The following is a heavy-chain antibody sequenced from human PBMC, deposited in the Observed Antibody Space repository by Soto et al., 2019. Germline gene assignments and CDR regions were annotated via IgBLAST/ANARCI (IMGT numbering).Heavy chain of an antibody. CDR2: ISSSGSTI. D-gene: IGHD2-2*01. Sequence: GGSLRLSCAASGVTFSDYYMSWIRQAPGKGLEWVSYISSSGSTIYYADSVKGRFTISRDNAKNSLYLQMNSLRAEDTAVYYCARDILGYCISTSCLRSGAFDYWGQGTLVTVSS. V-gene: IGHV3-11*01. CDR3: ARDILGYCISTSCLRSGAFDY. J-gene: IGHJ4*02. CDR1: GVTFSDYY.